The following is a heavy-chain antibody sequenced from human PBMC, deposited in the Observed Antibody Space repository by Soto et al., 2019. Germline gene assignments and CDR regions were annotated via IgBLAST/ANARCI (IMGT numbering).Heavy chain of an antibody. D-gene: IGHD3-9*01. CDR2: MNPNSGNT. V-gene: IGHV1-8*01. J-gene: IGHJ6*03. CDR1: GYTFTSYD. CDR3: ARGGLMSLTDYYYYYMDV. Sequence: ASVKVSCKASGYTFTSYDINWVRQATGQGLEWMGWMNPNSGNTGYAQKFQGRVTMTRNTSISTAYMELSSLRSEDTAVYYCARGGLMSLTDYYYYYMDVWGKATTVTVSS.